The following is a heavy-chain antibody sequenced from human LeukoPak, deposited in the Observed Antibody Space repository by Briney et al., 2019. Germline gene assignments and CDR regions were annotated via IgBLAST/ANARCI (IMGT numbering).Heavy chain of an antibody. CDR1: GFTFSSYW. Sequence: PGGSLRLSCAASGFTFSSYWMHWVRQAPGKGLEWVSSISSSSSYIYYADSVKGRFTISRDNAKNSLYLQMNSLRAEDTAVYYCASWVHSGYALPFDYWGQGTLVTVSS. V-gene: IGHV3-21*01. D-gene: IGHD5-12*01. J-gene: IGHJ4*02. CDR2: ISSSSSYI. CDR3: ASWVHSGYALPFDY.